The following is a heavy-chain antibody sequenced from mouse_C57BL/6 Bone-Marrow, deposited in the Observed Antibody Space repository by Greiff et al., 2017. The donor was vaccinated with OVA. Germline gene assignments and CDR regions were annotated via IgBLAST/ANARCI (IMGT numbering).Heavy chain of an antibody. CDR1: GYTFTSYW. V-gene: IGHV1-50*01. Sequence: QVQLQQPGAELVKPGASVKLSCKASGYTFTSYWMQWVKQRPGQGLEWIGEIDPSDSYTNYNQKFKGKATFTVDTSSSTADMQLSSLTSEDSAVYYCARDGYLMDYWGQGTSVTVSS. CDR3: ARDGYLMDY. J-gene: IGHJ4*01. D-gene: IGHD2-3*01. CDR2: IDPSDSYT.